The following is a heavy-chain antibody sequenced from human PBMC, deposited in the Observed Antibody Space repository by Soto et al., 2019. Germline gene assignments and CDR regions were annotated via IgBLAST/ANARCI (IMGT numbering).Heavy chain of an antibody. CDR1: GYTFTGSY. V-gene: IGHV1-2*02. CDR3: ARGGGTTHWFDP. D-gene: IGHD2-15*01. CDR2: INPNTGDT. J-gene: IGHJ5*02. Sequence: ASVKVSCKASGYTFTGSYMHWVREAPGQGLEWMGWINPNTGDTNYAQKFQGRVTMTRDTSISTAYMDLSRLRSDDTAVYYCARGGGTTHWFDPWGQGTLVTVSS.